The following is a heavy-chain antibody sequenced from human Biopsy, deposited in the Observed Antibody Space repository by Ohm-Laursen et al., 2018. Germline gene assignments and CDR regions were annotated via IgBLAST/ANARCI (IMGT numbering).Heavy chain of an antibody. CDR2: FYSSGTT. CDR1: DASASSGRYY. CDR3: ARAPADQYAARNYYSSHAFDM. J-gene: IGHJ3*02. V-gene: IGHV4-61*01. D-gene: IGHD3-10*01. Sequence: SETLSLTCAVSDASASSGRYYWTWIRQPPRTPLEWIGYFYSSGTTRYNPSLESRLSISMDTSKNEVSLRLTSMTAADTAVYFCARAPADQYAARNYYSSHAFDMWGQGTKVTVSS.